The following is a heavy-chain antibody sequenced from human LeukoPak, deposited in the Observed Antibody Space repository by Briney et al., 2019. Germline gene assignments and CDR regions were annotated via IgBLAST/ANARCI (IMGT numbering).Heavy chain of an antibody. J-gene: IGHJ4*02. CDR3: ARDRLGLYYFDY. Sequence: PGRSLRLSCAASGFIFSTYGMHWVRQAPGKGLEWVAIIWYDGSNKYYADSVKGRFTISRDNSKHTLYLQMNSLRAEDTAVYYCARDRLGLYYFDYWGQGTLVTVSS. CDR1: GFIFSTYG. D-gene: IGHD4/OR15-4a*01. CDR2: IWYDGSNK. V-gene: IGHV3-33*01.